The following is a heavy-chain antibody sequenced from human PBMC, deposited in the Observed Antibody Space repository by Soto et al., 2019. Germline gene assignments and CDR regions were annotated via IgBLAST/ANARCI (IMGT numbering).Heavy chain of an antibody. D-gene: IGHD3-9*01. Sequence: SETLSLTCTVSGGSLSSGGYYWSWIRQHPGKGLEWIGYIYYSGSTYYNPSLKSRVTISVDTSKNQFSLKLSSVTAADTAVYYCARGSRRNDILTGGVNWFDPWGQGTLVTVSS. CDR1: GGSLSSGGYY. CDR3: ARGSRRNDILTGGVNWFDP. J-gene: IGHJ5*02. CDR2: IYYSGST. V-gene: IGHV4-31*03.